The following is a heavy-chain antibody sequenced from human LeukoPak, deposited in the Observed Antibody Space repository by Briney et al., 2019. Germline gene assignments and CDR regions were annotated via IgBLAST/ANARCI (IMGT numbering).Heavy chain of an antibody. D-gene: IGHD2-21*02. CDR1: GSIFTSYW. V-gene: IGHV5-51*01. Sequence: GASLQISCKGSGSIFTSYWIGWVRQMRGKGLEWMGIIYPGDADTRYSPSFQDQVTTSPDKSISTAYLQWSSLKASDTAMYYCARGYCGGDCYSSGEFDYWGQGTLVTVSS. CDR3: ARGYCGGDCYSSGEFDY. CDR2: IYPGDADT. J-gene: IGHJ4*02.